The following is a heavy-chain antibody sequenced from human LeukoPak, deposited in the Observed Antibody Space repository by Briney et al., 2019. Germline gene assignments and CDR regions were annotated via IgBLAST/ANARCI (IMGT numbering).Heavy chain of an antibody. J-gene: IGHJ4*02. CDR3: ASGDGYNLSDYFDY. CDR2: INSDGSST. Sequence: GGSLRLXCAASGFTFSSYWMHWVRQAPGKVLVWVSRINSDGSSTSYADSVKGRFTISRDNAKNTLYLQMTSLRAEATAVYYCASGDGYNLSDYFDYSGQGTLVTVSS. CDR1: GFTFSSYW. D-gene: IGHD5-24*01. V-gene: IGHV3-74*01.